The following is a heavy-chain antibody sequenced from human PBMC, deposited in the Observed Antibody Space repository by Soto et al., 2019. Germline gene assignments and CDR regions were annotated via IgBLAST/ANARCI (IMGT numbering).Heavy chain of an antibody. CDR1: GFTFSIYS. V-gene: IGHV3-48*01. CDR3: ENGMDV. CDR2: ITSSGSAT. Sequence: GGSLRLSCAASGFTFSIYSMNWVRQAPGKGLEWVSYITSSGSATYYADTVKGRFTISRDNAKNSLYLQMNSLRAEDTAVYYCENGMDVWGRGTTVTVSS. J-gene: IGHJ6*02.